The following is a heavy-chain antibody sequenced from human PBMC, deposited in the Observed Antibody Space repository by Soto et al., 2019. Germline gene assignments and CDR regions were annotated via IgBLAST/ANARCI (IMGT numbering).Heavy chain of an antibody. V-gene: IGHV3-33*01. D-gene: IGHD2-15*01. Sequence: QVQLVESGGGVVQPGRSLRLSCAASGFTFSSYGMHWVRQAPGKGLEWVAVIWDDGSNKYYADSVKGRFTISRDNSKNTLYLQMNSLRAEDTAVYYCASEYCSGGRCYYYGMDVWGQGTTVTVSS. CDR1: GFTFSSYG. CDR2: IWDDGSNK. J-gene: IGHJ6*02. CDR3: ASEYCSGGRCYYYGMDV.